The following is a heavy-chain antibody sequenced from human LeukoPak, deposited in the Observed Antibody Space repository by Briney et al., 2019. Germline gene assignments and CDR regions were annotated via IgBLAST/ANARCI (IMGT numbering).Heavy chain of an antibody. V-gene: IGHV5-51*01. D-gene: IGHD6-19*01. CDR1: GYIFTSHW. CDR3: VRLVAGRGQFDY. Sequence: ESLKISCKGSGYIFTSHWIGWVRQMPVKGLEWMGIIYPSDSDTRYSPSFQDQVTISADKSNNTAYLQWSSLKASDTAMYYCVRLVAGRGQFDYWGQGTLVTVSS. J-gene: IGHJ4*02. CDR2: IYPSDSDT.